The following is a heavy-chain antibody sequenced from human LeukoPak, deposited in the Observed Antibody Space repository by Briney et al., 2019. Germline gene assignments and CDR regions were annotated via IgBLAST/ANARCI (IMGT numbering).Heavy chain of an antibody. V-gene: IGHV6-1*01. CDR1: GDSISTNSCG. CDR3: ARGLLQSGFYY. J-gene: IGHJ4*02. D-gene: IGHD5-24*01. CDR2: TYYNSNWYK. Sequence: SQTLSLTCTISGDSISTNSCGWNWIRQSPSRGLVCLGRTYYNSNWYKDYAASVKSRIPIHPDTSKNQFSLQLNSVTPEDTAVYYCARGLLQSGFYYWGQGTLVTPSS.